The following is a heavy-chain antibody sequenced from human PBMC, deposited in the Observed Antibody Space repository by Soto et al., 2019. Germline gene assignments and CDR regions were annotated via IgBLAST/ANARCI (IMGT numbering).Heavy chain of an antibody. CDR2: ISYDGSNK. J-gene: IGHJ4*02. Sequence: GGSLRLSCAASGFTFSSYAMHWVRQAPGKGLEWVAVISYDGSNKYYADSVKGRFTISRDNSKNTLYLQMNSLRAEDTAVYYCARNSGYDLFGYFDYWGQGTLVTVSS. CDR3: ARNSGYDLFGYFDY. D-gene: IGHD5-12*01. CDR1: GFTFSSYA. V-gene: IGHV3-30-3*01.